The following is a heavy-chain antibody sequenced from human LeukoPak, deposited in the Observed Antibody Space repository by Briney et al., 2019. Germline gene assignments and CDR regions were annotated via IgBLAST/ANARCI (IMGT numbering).Heavy chain of an antibody. Sequence: ASVKVSCKASGYTFTSYGIIWVRQAPGQGLEWMGWISAYNGNTNYAQKLQGRVTMTTDTSTSTAYMELRSLRSDDTAVYYCARDAIEYCGGDCYDDYWGQGTLVTVSS. J-gene: IGHJ4*02. CDR3: ARDAIEYCGGDCYDDY. CDR2: ISAYNGNT. V-gene: IGHV1-18*01. D-gene: IGHD2-21*02. CDR1: GYTFTSYG.